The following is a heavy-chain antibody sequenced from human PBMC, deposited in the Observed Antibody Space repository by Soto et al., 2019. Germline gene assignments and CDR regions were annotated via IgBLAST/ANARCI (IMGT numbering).Heavy chain of an antibody. D-gene: IGHD5-12*01. CDR2: IIPIFGTA. V-gene: IGHV1-69*06. J-gene: IGHJ3*02. CDR3: ARDRQWLPDAFDI. Sequence: SVKVSCKASGGTFSSYAISWVRQAPGQGLEWMGGIIPIFGTANYAQKFQGRVTITADKSTSTAYMELSSPRSEDTAVYYCARDRQWLPDAFDIWGQGTMVTVSS. CDR1: GGTFSSYA.